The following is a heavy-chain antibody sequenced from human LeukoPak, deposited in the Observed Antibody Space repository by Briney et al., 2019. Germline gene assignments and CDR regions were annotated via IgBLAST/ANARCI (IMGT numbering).Heavy chain of an antibody. CDR3: ARGVAVAGTWNWFDP. D-gene: IGHD6-19*01. V-gene: IGHV1-46*01. CDR1: GYTFTSYG. Sequence: ASVKVSCKASGYTFTSYGISWVRQAPGQGLEWRGIINPSGGSTSYAQKFQGRVTMTRDTSTSTVYMELSSLRSEDTAVYYCARGVAVAGTWNWFDPWGQGTLVTVSS. J-gene: IGHJ5*02. CDR2: INPSGGST.